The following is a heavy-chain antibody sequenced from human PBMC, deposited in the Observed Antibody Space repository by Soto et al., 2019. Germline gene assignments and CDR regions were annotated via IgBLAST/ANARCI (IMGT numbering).Heavy chain of an antibody. CDR2: IIPVLGVT. CDR3: ARRRYCGVDCYTQDSYVMYG. CDR1: GDTFSSYT. D-gene: IGHD2-21*02. Sequence: QVQLVQSGPEVKKPGSSVRISCRSGGDTFSSYTVSWVRQTPGQGLTRMGRIIPVLGVTNYSRKFTGRMTITVYKYKTKAYMELSSLKSDDTSRYSCARRRYCGVDCYTQDSYVMYGWCPGTSVSVSS. J-gene: IGHJ6*02. V-gene: IGHV1-69*02.